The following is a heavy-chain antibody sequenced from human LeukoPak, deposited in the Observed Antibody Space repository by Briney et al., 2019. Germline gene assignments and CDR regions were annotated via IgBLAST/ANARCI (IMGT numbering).Heavy chain of an antibody. CDR3: ARDPTITGTTYFGY. V-gene: IGHV3-30-3*01. J-gene: IGHJ4*02. CDR2: ISYDGSNK. D-gene: IGHD1-20*01. Sequence: GGSLRLSCAASGFTFSSYAMHWVRQAPGKGLEWVAVISYDGSNKYYADSVKGRFTISRDNSKNTLYLQMNSLRAEDTAVYYCARDPTITGTTYFGYWGQGTLVTVSS. CDR1: GFTFSSYA.